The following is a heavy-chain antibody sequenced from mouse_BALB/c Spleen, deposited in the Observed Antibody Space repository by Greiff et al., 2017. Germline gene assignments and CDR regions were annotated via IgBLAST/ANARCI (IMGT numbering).Heavy chain of an antibody. D-gene: IGHD2-3*01. CDR2: IRSKSNNYAT. CDR1: GFTFNTNA. J-gene: IGHJ1*01. V-gene: IGHV10-1*02. Sequence: EAGGGLVQPKGSLKLSCAASGFTFNTNAMNWVRQAPGKGLEWVARIRSKSNNYATYYADSVKDRFTISRDDSQSMLYLQMNNLKTEDTAMYYCVRGWDWYFDVWGAGTTVTVSS. CDR3: VRGWDWYFDV.